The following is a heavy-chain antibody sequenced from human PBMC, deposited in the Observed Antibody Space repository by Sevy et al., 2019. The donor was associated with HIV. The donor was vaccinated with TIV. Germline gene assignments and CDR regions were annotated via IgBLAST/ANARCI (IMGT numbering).Heavy chain of an antibody. CDR2: ISGSGGST. D-gene: IGHD3-10*01. V-gene: IGHV3-23*01. Sequence: GGSLRLSCAASGFTFSSYAMSWVRQAPGKGLEWVSAISGSGGSTYYADSVKGRFTISRDNSKNTLYLQMNSQRAEDTAVYYCAKDRGITMVQGVILTFDYWGQGTLVTVSS. J-gene: IGHJ4*02. CDR3: AKDRGITMVQGVILTFDY. CDR1: GFTFSSYA.